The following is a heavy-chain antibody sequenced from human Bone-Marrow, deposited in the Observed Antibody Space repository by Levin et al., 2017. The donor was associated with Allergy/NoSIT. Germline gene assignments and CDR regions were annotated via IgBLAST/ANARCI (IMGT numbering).Heavy chain of an antibody. CDR3: ARHPQYFVWTGSYPPADFDY. CDR1: GDSLSNYY. Sequence: LETLSLTCTVSGDSLSNYYWSWIRQPPGKGLEWIGYAHDSGSTNYNPSLKSRVTMSVDTSKNQFSLRLNSVTAADTAVYYCARHPQYFVWTGSYPPADFDYWGKGTLVTVSS. CDR2: AHDSGST. V-gene: IGHV4-59*01. D-gene: IGHD3/OR15-3a*01. J-gene: IGHJ4*02.